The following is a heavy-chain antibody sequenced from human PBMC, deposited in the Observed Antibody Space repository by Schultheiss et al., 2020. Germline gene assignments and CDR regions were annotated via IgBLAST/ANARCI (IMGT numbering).Heavy chain of an antibody. CDR2: ISAYNGDT. Sequence: ASVKVSCKASGYSFTSYGISWVRQAPGQGLEWMGWISAYNGDTNYAQRLQDRVTMTTHTSTSTAYMELGSLRSDDTAVYYCARDKRNTSPFDYWGQGTLVTVSS. CDR1: GYSFTSYG. CDR3: ARDKRNTSPFDY. D-gene: IGHD1-1*01. V-gene: IGHV1-18*01. J-gene: IGHJ4*02.